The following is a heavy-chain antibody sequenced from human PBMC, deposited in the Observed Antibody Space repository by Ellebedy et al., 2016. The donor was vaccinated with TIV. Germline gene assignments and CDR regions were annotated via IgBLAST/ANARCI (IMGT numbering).Heavy chain of an antibody. CDR3: ARSDSSGYYFAF. Sequence: GSLRLXCAASGFTFSSYAMSWIRQPPGKGLEWIGEINHSGSTNYNPSLKSRVTISVDTSKNQFSLKLSSVTAADTAVYYCARSDSSGYYFAFWGQGTLVTVSS. CDR2: INHSGST. V-gene: IGHV4-34*01. D-gene: IGHD3-22*01. J-gene: IGHJ4*02. CDR1: GFTFSSYA.